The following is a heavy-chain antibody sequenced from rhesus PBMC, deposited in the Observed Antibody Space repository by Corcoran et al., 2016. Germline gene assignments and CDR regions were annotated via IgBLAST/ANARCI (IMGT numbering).Heavy chain of an antibody. J-gene: IGHJ4*01. CDR1: GDSMSNNY. D-gene: IGHD1-44*02. Sequence: QVQLQESGPGLVKPLDTLSLTCAVSGDSMSNNYWTWIRQAPGKALEWIGYIYGRVISTSYNPSLKSRVTLSVDTSKNQFSLKLTSVTAADTAVYYCARDSVGAGIDYWGQGVLVTVSS. CDR2: IYGRVIST. V-gene: IGHV4S11*01. CDR3: ARDSVGAGIDY.